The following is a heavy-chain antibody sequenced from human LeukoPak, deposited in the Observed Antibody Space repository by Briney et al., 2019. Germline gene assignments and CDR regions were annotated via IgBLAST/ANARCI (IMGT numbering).Heavy chain of an antibody. J-gene: IGHJ4*02. D-gene: IGHD2-15*01. V-gene: IGHV1-69*13. CDR3: ASRILGYCSGGSCYPAGFDY. CDR2: IIPIFGTA. CDR1: GGTFSSYA. Sequence: ASVKVSCKASGGTFSSYAISWVRQAPGQGLEWMGGIIPIFGTANYAQKFQGRVTITADESTSTAYMELSSLRSEDTAVYYCASRILGYCSGGSCYPAGFDYWGQGTLVTVSS.